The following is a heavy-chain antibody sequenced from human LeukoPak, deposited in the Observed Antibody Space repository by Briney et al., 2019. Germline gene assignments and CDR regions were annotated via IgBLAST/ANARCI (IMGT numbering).Heavy chain of an antibody. J-gene: IGHJ4*02. CDR3: AREMDYYDSRPIDY. CDR1: GGSISSYY. CDR2: IYYSGST. D-gene: IGHD3-22*01. V-gene: IGHV4-59*12. Sequence: SETLSLTCTVSGGSISSYYWSWIRQPPGKGLEWIGYIYYSGSTNYNPPLKSRVTMSTDPSKNQFSLKLSSVTAADTAIYYCAREMDYYDSRPIDYWGQGTLVTVSS.